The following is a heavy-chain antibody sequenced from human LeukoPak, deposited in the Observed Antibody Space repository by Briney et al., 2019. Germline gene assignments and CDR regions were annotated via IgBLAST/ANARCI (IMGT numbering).Heavy chain of an antibody. CDR1: GFTFSSYA. CDR2: ISGSGGST. V-gene: IGHV3-23*01. CDR3: AKLPWGYCSSTSCPYFDY. Sequence: GGSLRLSCAASGFTFSSYAMSWARQAPGKGLEWVSAISGSGGSTYYADSVKGRFTISRDNTKNTLYLQMNSLRAEDTAVYYCAKLPWGYCSSTSCPYFDYCGQGTLVTVSS. D-gene: IGHD2-2*01. J-gene: IGHJ4*02.